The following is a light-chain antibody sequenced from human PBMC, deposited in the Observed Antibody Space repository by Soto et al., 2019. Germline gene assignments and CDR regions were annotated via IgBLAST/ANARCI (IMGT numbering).Light chain of an antibody. CDR2: EVS. V-gene: IGLV2-14*01. Sequence: ALTQPASVSGSPGQSITISCTGTSSDVGGYNYVSWYQQYPGKAPKLMIYEVSNRPSGVSDRFSGSKSDNTASLTISGLQAEDEADYYCSSYTSTTTPLVFGTGTKVTVL. CDR3: SSYTSTTTPLV. J-gene: IGLJ1*01. CDR1: SSDVGGYNY.